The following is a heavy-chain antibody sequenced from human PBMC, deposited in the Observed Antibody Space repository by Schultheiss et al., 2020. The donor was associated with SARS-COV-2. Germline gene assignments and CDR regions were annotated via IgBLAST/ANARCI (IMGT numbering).Heavy chain of an antibody. CDR3: ARTFYFGSGTHITHYYGVDV. V-gene: IGHV4-61*08. CDR1: GGSISSGGYY. D-gene: IGHD3-10*01. CDR2: IYHSGST. J-gene: IGHJ6*02. Sequence: SETLSLTCTVSGGSISSGGYYWSWIRQHPGKGLEWIGRIYHSGSTNYNPSLKSRVALSVDTSKNQFSLQLTSVTAADTAVYYCARTFYFGSGTHITHYYGVDVWGQGTTVTVSS.